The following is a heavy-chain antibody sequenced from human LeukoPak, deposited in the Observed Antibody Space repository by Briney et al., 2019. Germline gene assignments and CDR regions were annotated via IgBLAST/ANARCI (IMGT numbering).Heavy chain of an antibody. CDR1: GFTFSSYW. V-gene: IGHV3-74*03. CDR2: INSDGSSI. J-gene: IGHJ4*02. CDR3: AREGRVSGYDFDS. D-gene: IGHD5-12*01. Sequence: GGSLRLSCAASGFTFSSYWMHWVRQAPGKGLVWVSRINSDGSSITYADSVKGRFTISRDNAKNTLYLQMNSLGVEDTAVYYCAREGRVSGYDFDSWGQGTLVTVSP.